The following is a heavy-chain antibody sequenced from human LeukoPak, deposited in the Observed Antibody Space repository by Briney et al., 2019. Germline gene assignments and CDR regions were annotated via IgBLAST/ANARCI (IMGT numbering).Heavy chain of an antibody. D-gene: IGHD7-27*01. J-gene: IGHJ4*02. CDR1: GGSVSNYY. Sequence: NASETLSLTCTVSGGSVSNYYWSWIRQSPGKGLECMGYIYYTETSYNPSLKSRVTISADTSKNQFSLKLYSVTAADTAVYYCATRKLGNDYWGQGTLVTVSS. CDR2: IYYTET. CDR3: ATRKLGNDY. V-gene: IGHV4-59*02.